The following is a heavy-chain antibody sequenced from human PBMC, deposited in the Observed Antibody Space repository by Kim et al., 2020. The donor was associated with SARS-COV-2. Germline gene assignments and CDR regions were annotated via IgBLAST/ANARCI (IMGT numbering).Heavy chain of an antibody. Sequence: YNPSLKSRVTISVDTSKNQFSLKLSSVTAADTAVYYCARVGSAGIYYFDYWGQGTLVTVSS. V-gene: IGHV4-34*01. J-gene: IGHJ4*02. D-gene: IGHD6-13*01. CDR3: ARVGSAGIYYFDY.